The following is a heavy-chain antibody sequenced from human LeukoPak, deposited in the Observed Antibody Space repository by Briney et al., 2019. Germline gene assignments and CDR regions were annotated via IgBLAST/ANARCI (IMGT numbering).Heavy chain of an antibody. D-gene: IGHD3-10*01. CDR3: ARDLGTMVRGVIIIRPRHYYYYGTDV. CDR1: GYTFTSYD. J-gene: IGHJ6*02. Sequence: ASVTVSCTASGYTFTSYDINWVRQATGQGLEWMGWMNPNSGNTGYAQKFQGRVTMTRNTSIGTAYMELSSLRSEDTAVYYCARDLGTMVRGVIIIRPRHYYYYGTDVWGQGTTVTVSS. V-gene: IGHV1-8*01. CDR2: MNPNSGNT.